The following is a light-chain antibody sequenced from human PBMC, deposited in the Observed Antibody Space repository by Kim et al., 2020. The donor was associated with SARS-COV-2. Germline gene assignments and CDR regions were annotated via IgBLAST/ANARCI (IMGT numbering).Light chain of an antibody. CDR2: GAS. CDR1: QSLPSSY. Sequence: SPGKEPPPSCRSSQSLPSSYLAWYQQKPGQAPRVLIYGASSRATGIPDRFSGSRSGTDFTLTISRLEPEDSAVYYCHQYESSPRTFGQGTKVDIK. J-gene: IGKJ1*01. V-gene: IGKV3-20*01. CDR3: HQYESSPRT.